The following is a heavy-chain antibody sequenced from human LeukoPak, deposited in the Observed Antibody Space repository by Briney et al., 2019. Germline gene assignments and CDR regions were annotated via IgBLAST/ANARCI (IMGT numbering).Heavy chain of an antibody. V-gene: IGHV1-2*06. D-gene: IGHD2-2*01. J-gene: IGHJ4*02. CDR1: GYTFTSYY. CDR3: ARSSTTYYYFDF. Sequence: ASVKVSCKASGYTFTSYYIHWVRQAPGQGLEWMGRINPTSGGTTSAQKFRGRVTMTRDTSINTAYMELSRLRSDDTAVFYCARSSTTYYYFDFWGQGALVTVSS. CDR2: INPTSGGT.